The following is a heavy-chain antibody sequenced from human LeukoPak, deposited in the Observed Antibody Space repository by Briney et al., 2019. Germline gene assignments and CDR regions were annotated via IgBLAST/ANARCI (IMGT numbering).Heavy chain of an antibody. Sequence: GGSLRLSCAASGFTFSSYAMSWVRQAPGKGLEWVSGISGRGGNTNYADSVKGRSTISRDNSKNTLYLQMSTLRAEDTAVYYCAKVVWELILDDTLTFDYWGQGTLVTVSS. D-gene: IGHD3-10*01. CDR3: AKVVWELILDDTLTFDY. CDR2: ISGRGGNT. V-gene: IGHV3-23*01. CDR1: GFTFSSYA. J-gene: IGHJ4*02.